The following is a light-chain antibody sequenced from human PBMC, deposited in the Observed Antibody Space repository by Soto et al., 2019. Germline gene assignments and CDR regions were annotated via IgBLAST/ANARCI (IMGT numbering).Light chain of an antibody. CDR1: SSDVGGYNY. V-gene: IGLV2-8*01. CDR3: TSYAGGNNS. CDR2: EVN. J-gene: IGLJ1*01. Sequence: QSALTQPPSASGSPGQSVTISCTGTSSDVGGYNYVSWYQQHPGKVPKLMIYEVNKRPSGVPDRFSGSKSGNTASLTVSGLQAEDEPDYYCTSYAGGNNSFGTGTKLTVL.